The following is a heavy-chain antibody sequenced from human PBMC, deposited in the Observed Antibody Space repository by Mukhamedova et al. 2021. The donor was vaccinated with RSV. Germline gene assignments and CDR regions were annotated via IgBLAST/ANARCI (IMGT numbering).Heavy chain of an antibody. V-gene: IGHV4-39*01. Sequence: IYYSGSTYYNPSLKSRVTISVDTSKNQFSLKLSSVTAADTAVYYCARQGDYYDSSGYYSAIDYWGQGNPGHRLL. J-gene: IGHJ4*02. CDR3: ARQGDYYDSSGYYSAIDY. D-gene: IGHD3-22*01. CDR2: IYYSGST.